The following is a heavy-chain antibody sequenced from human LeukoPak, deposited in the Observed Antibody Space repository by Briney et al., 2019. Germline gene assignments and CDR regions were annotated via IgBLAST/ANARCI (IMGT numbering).Heavy chain of an antibody. Sequence: PGGSLRFSCAASGFTFSSYGMHWVGQAPGKGLEGVAAIRQDGSEKCYVDSVKGRFTISRDNAKNSLYLQMNSLRAEDTAVYYCARDRWELLSNSYHYCGLDVWGQGTTVTVSS. CDR3: ARDRWELLSNSYHYCGLDV. J-gene: IGHJ6*02. V-gene: IGHV3-7*01. CDR1: GFTFSSYG. D-gene: IGHD2-15*01. CDR2: IRQDGSEK.